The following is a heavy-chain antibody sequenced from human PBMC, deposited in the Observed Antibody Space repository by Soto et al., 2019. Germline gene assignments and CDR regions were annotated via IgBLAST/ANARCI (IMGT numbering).Heavy chain of an antibody. Sequence: QVQLVQSGAEVKKPGSSVKVSCKASGGTFSSYAISWVRQAPGQGLEWMGGIIPISGTANYAQKFQGRVTITADESTSTAYMELSSLRSEDTAVYYCARSQGSSTSLAIYYYYYYGMDVWRQGTTVTVSS. CDR3: ARSQGSSTSLAIYYYYYYGMDV. CDR1: GGTFSSYA. CDR2: IIPISGTA. J-gene: IGHJ6*02. D-gene: IGHD2-2*01. V-gene: IGHV1-69*01.